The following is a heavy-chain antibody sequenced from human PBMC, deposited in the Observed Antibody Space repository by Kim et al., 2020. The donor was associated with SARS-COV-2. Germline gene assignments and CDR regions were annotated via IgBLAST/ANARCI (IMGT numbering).Heavy chain of an antibody. V-gene: IGHV3-30*01. Sequence: SGKGRLTISRDNSKNTLYLQRNSLRSEDAAVYYGARDLVRVSWWYLFDYWGQGTLVTVSS. CDR3: ARDLVRVSWWYLFDY. D-gene: IGHD2-15*01. J-gene: IGHJ4*02.